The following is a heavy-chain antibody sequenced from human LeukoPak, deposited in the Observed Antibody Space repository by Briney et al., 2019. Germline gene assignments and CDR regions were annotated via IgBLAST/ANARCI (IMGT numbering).Heavy chain of an antibody. CDR1: GGSISSSSYY. Sequence: SETLSLTCSVSGGSISSSSYYWVWIRQPPGKGLEWIGSIYYSGSTYYNPSLKSRVTISVDTSKNQFSLKLSSVTAADTAVYYCARLYKNAFDIWGQGTMVTVSS. V-gene: IGHV4-39*07. D-gene: IGHD1-14*01. J-gene: IGHJ3*02. CDR2: IYYSGST. CDR3: ARLYKNAFDI.